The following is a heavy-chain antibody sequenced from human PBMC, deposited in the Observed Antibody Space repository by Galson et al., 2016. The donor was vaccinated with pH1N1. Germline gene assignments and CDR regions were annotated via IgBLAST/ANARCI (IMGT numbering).Heavy chain of an antibody. Sequence: SLRLSCAASGFTFSNYGMHWVRQAPGKGLEWVAFVQDDGTTEYYADSMKGRFTISRDNSQKTLYLQMNNLRVDDTAVYYCARDRGAPGSPPLYFFNYWGHGTRVIVSS. V-gene: IGHV3-30*02. J-gene: IGHJ4*01. CDR1: GFTFSNYG. CDR2: VQDDGTTE. D-gene: IGHD2-15*01. CDR3: ARDRGAPGSPPLYFFNY.